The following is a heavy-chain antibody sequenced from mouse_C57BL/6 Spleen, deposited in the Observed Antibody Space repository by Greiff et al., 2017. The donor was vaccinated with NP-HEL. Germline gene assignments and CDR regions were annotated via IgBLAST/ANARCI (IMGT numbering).Heavy chain of an antibody. CDR2: INPSSGYT. V-gene: IGHV1-4*01. D-gene: IGHD2-5*01. CDR1: GYTFTSYT. CDR3: ARSDYSNYQGYFDV. Sequence: QVQLKESGAELARPGASVKMSCKASGYTFTSYTMHWVKQRPGQGLEWIGYINPSSGYTKYNQKFKDKATLTADKSSTTAYMQLSSLTSEDSAVYYCARSDYSNYQGYFDVWGTGTTVTVSS. J-gene: IGHJ1*03.